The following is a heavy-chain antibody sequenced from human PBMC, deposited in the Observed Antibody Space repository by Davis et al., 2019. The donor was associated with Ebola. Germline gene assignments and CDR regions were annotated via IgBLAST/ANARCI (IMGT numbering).Heavy chain of an antibody. D-gene: IGHD6-19*01. Sequence: ASVKVSCKSSDYMFSSYGISWVRQAPGQGLEWMGWINPNSGGTNYAQKFQGWVTMTRDTSISTAYMELSRLRSDDTAVYYCARAVSSGWYERFDYWGQGTLVTVSS. CDR3: ARAVSSGWYERFDY. J-gene: IGHJ4*02. V-gene: IGHV1-2*04. CDR2: INPNSGGT. CDR1: DYMFSSYG.